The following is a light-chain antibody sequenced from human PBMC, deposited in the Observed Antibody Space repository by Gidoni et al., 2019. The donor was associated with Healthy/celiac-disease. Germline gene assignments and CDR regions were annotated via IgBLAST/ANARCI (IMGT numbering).Light chain of an antibody. Sequence: EIVLTQSPGPLSLSPGERATLTCRASHSVSSSYLAWYQQKHGQAPRLLIYGASSRSTGITDRFSGGGSGTDFTLPISRLEPEEFAAFYCQQYGRSPRTFGQGTKVEIK. CDR3: QQYGRSPRT. CDR2: GAS. V-gene: IGKV3-20*01. J-gene: IGKJ1*01. CDR1: HSVSSSY.